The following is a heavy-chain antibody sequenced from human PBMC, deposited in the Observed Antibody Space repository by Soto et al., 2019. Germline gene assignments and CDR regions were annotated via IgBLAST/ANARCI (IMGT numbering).Heavy chain of an antibody. D-gene: IGHD6-19*01. CDR1: GFTFSSYA. CDR3: AKDLIAVVWYGLDY. Sequence: EVQLLESGGGLVQPGGSLRLSCAASGFTFSSYAMSWVRQAPGKGLEWVSAISGSGGSTYYADSVQGRFTISRDNSKNTLYLQMNSLRAEDTAVYYCAKDLIAVVWYGLDYWGQGTLVTVSS. V-gene: IGHV3-23*01. J-gene: IGHJ4*02. CDR2: ISGSGGST.